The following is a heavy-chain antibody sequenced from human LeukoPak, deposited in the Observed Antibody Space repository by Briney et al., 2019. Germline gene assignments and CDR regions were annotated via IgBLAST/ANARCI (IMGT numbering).Heavy chain of an antibody. CDR1: GYIFTSYW. J-gene: IGHJ3*01. V-gene: IGHV5-51*01. CDR2: IYPGDSDT. CDR3: ARRRSLEDGFHV. Sequence: GESLKISCKGSGYIFTSYWIGWARQMPGRGLEWMGIIYPGDSDTRYSPSFQGQVTISADKSINTAYLQWSSLKASDTAIYYCARRRSLEDGFHVWGQGTVVTVSS. D-gene: IGHD1-1*01.